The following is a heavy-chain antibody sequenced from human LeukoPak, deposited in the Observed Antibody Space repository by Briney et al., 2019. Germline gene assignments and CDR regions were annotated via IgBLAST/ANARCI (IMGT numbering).Heavy chain of an antibody. D-gene: IGHD2-15*01. Sequence: ASVKVSCKASGYTFTSYGISWVRQAPGQGLEWMGWISAYNGNTNYAQKLQGRVTMTTDTSTSTAYMELRSLRSDDTAVYYCARSLGYCSGGSCYYFDYWGQGTLSPSPQ. CDR2: ISAYNGNT. CDR1: GYTFTSYG. V-gene: IGHV1-18*01. J-gene: IGHJ4*02. CDR3: ARSLGYCSGGSCYYFDY.